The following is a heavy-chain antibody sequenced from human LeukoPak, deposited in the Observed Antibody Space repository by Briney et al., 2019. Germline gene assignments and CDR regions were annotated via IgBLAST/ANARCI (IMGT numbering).Heavy chain of an antibody. CDR2: INPSGGST. CDR1: GYTFPSYY. D-gene: IGHD3-10*01. J-gene: IGHJ4*02. V-gene: IGHV1-46*01. Sequence: ASVEVSFQASGYTFPSYYMHWVRPAPGQGLEWMGIINPSGGSTSYAQKFQGRVTMTRDTSTSTVYMELSSLRSDDTAVYYCAKVGGSGSYYFDYWGQGTLVTVSS. CDR3: AKVGGSGSYYFDY.